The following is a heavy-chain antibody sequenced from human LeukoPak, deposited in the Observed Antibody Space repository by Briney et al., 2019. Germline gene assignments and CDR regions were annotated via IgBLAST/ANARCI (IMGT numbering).Heavy chain of an antibody. CDR1: GYTFTNYG. J-gene: IGHJ3*02. CDR3: ARDWSYDILTGSDAFDI. V-gene: IGHV1-18*04. D-gene: IGHD3-9*01. Sequence: ASVTVSFKASGYTFTNYGISWVRQARGQGLAWMGWIRAYNGNTNYAQKLKGRVTMTTDTSTSTAYMELRSLRSDDTAVYYCARDWSYDILTGSDAFDIWGQGTMVTVSS. CDR2: IRAYNGNT.